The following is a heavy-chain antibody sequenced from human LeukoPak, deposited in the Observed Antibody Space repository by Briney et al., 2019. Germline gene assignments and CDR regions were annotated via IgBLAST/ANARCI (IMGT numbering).Heavy chain of an antibody. D-gene: IGHD3-9*01. CDR1: GGSISSGSYY. J-gene: IGHJ4*02. CDR2: IYTSGST. CDR3: ASGLRYFDLYY. V-gene: IGHV4-61*02. Sequence: SETLSLTCTVSGGSISSGSYYWSWIRQPAGKGLEWIVRIYTSGSTNYNPSLKSRVTISVDTSKNQFSLKLSSVTAADTAVYYCASGLRYFDLYYWGQGTLVTVSS.